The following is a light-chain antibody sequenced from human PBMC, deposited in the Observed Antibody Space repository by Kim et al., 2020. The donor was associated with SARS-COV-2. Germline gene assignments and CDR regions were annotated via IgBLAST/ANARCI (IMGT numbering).Light chain of an antibody. CDR3: AAWDDSLNGAV. V-gene: IGLV1-44*01. CDR1: RTTLGINT. Sequence: GERRTIATAGSRTTLGINTVNWYPHTPGTAPNLLIYSNTNPPSGVPDRFSGSQSGTSASLAITGLQSEDEADYYCAAWDDSLNGAVFGGGTQLTVL. J-gene: IGLJ2*01. CDR2: SNT.